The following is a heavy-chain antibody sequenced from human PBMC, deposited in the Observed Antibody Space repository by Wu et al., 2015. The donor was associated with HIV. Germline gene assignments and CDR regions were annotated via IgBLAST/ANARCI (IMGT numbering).Heavy chain of an antibody. CDR3: TRDQGDSSGPASFCMDV. J-gene: IGHJ6*01. V-gene: IGHV1-46*03. CDR1: GYSFTAYQ. CDR2: INPRGGTA. D-gene: IGHD6-19*01. Sequence: QLVQSGAEVKKPGASVKVSCKSSGYSFTAYQIHWVRQAPGQGLEWMGIINPRGGTATYAQKFQGRVSMTRDTSTSTVYMELSSLRSEDTAIYYCTRDQGDSSGPASFCMDVWGKGTSVTVSS.